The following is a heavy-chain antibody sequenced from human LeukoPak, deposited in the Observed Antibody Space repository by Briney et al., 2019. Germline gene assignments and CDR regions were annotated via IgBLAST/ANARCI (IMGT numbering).Heavy chain of an antibody. CDR3: ARGSIAAAEGSHWFDP. J-gene: IGHJ5*02. D-gene: IGHD6-13*01. V-gene: IGHV4-59*01. CDR1: GGSISSYY. CDR2: IYYSGST. Sequence: TSETLSLTCTVSGGSISSYYWSWIRQPPGKGLEWIGYIYYSGSTNYNPSLKSLVTISVDTSKNQFSLKVSSVTAADTAVYYCARGSIAAAEGSHWFDPWGQGTLVTVSS.